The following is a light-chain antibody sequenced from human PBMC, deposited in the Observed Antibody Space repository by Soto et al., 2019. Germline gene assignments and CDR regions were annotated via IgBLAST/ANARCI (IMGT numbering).Light chain of an antibody. CDR1: QSVSSY. Sequence: EIVLTQSPATLSLSPGESATLSCRASQSVSSYLAWYQQKPGQAPRVLIYGASIRATGIPDRFSGSWSETDFTLTISRLEPEDFAVYYCQQYGTSPRTFGQGTKVDIK. CDR2: GAS. CDR3: QQYGTSPRT. V-gene: IGKV3-20*01. J-gene: IGKJ1*01.